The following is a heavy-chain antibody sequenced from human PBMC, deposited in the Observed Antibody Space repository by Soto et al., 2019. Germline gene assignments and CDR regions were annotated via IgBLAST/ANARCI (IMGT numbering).Heavy chain of an antibody. CDR1: GFTFSTYS. Sequence: EVQLVESGGALVQPGGSLRLSCAASGFTFSTYSMSWVRQAPGKGLEWVSYISSTSNTIYYADSVKGRFTISRDNAKNSLYLHMNSLSAADTAVYYCARDRGCSGGVCYRDLDYWGQGTLVTVSS. V-gene: IGHV3-48*01. CDR3: ARDRGCSGGVCYRDLDY. CDR2: ISSTSNTI. J-gene: IGHJ4*02. D-gene: IGHD2-15*01.